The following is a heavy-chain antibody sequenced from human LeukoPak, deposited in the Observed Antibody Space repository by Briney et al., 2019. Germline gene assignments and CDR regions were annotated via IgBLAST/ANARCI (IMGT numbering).Heavy chain of an antibody. J-gene: IGHJ6*02. CDR1: GFTFSSYA. V-gene: IGHV3-23*01. CDR2: ISGSGGST. CDR3: AKSHVERANYYYGMDV. Sequence: GGSLRLSCAASGFTFSSYAMSWVRQAPGKGLEWVSAISGSGGSTYYADSVKGRFTISRDNSKNTLYLQMNSLRAEDTAVYYCAKSHVERANYYYGMDVWGQGTTVTVSS.